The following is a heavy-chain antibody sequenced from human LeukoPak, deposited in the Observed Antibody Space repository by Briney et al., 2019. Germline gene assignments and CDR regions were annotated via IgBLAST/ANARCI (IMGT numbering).Heavy chain of an antibody. CDR3: ASNSMIFD. V-gene: IGHV3-21*05. J-gene: IGHJ4*02. D-gene: IGHD3/OR15-3a*01. CDR1: GFTFNRYS. Sequence: GGSLRLSCAASGFTFNRYSMNWVRQAPGKGLEWVSYISSSSYTNYADSVKGRFTISRDNAKNSLYLQMNSLRAEDTAVYYCASNSMIFDWGQGTLVTVSS. CDR2: ISSSSYT.